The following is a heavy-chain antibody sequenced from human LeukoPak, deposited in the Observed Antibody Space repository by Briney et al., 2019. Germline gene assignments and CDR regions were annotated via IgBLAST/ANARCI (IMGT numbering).Heavy chain of an antibody. Sequence: GASVKVSCKASGYTFTGYYMHWVRQAPGQGLEWMGWINPNSGGTNYAQKFQGWVTMTRDTSISTAYMELSRLRSDDAAVYYCARGYGSGTYIDYWGQGTLVTVSS. CDR3: ARGYGSGTYIDY. CDR2: INPNSGGT. J-gene: IGHJ4*02. D-gene: IGHD3-10*01. CDR1: GYTFTGYY. V-gene: IGHV1-2*04.